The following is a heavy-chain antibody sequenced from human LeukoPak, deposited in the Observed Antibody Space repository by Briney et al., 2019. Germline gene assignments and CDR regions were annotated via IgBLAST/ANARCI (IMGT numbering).Heavy chain of an antibody. CDR3: ARSVYYYDSSGYGY. CDR2: ISSNGGST. D-gene: IGHD3-22*01. Sequence: GGSLRLSCAASGFTFSSYAMHWVRQAPGKGLEYVSAISSNGGSTYYANSVKGRFTISRDNSKNTLYLQMNSLRAEDTAVYYCARSVYYYDSSGYGYWGQGTLVTVSS. V-gene: IGHV3-64*01. J-gene: IGHJ4*02. CDR1: GFTFSSYA.